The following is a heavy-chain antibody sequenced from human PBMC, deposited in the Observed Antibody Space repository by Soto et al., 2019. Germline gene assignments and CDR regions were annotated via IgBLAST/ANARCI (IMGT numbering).Heavy chain of an antibody. V-gene: IGHV3-15*07. CDR2: IKSKTDGETT. CDR1: GFTFSNAW. J-gene: IGHJ6*02. D-gene: IGHD2-21*01. Sequence: GGSLRLSCAASGFTFSNAWMNWVRQAPGKGLEWVGRIKSKTDGETTDYAAPVKGRFTISRDDSKNTLYLQMNSLKTEDTTVYYCTTDFPVFRRSYYYYGMDVWGQGTTVTVSS. CDR3: TTDFPVFRRSYYYYGMDV.